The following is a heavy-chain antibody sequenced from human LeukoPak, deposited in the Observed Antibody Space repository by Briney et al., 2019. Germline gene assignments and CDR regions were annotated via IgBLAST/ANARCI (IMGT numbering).Heavy chain of an antibody. J-gene: IGHJ4*02. V-gene: IGHV4-39*01. CDR3: ASPIFYGSGSYYSD. D-gene: IGHD3-10*01. CDR2: IYYSGST. Sequence: SETLSLTCTVSGGSISSSSYCWGWIRQPPGKGLEWIGSIYYSGSTYYNPSLKSRVTISVDTSKNQFSLKLSSVTAADTAVYYCASPIFYGSGSYYSDWGQGTLVTVSS. CDR1: GGSISSSSYC.